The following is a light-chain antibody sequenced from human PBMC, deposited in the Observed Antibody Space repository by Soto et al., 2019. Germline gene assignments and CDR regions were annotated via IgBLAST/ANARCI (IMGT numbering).Light chain of an antibody. CDR2: REY. Sequence: HLTKSPSTLSAPPGDSVTITCRASQRIRGRLAWYQQKPGRAPKLLIYREYRLGTGVPSRFSGSGSGTEFTLTITSLQPDDFGAYYCQQYNSMWTFGQGTKVDIK. CDR1: QRIRGR. CDR3: QQYNSMWT. V-gene: IGKV1-5*01. J-gene: IGKJ1*01.